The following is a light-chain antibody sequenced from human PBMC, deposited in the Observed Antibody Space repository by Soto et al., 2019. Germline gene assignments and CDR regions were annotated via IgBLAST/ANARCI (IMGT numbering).Light chain of an antibody. CDR3: QQYNNWPPLT. CDR1: HSVSSN. J-gene: IGKJ4*01. Sequence: IVVTQSPSTLSVSPGERATLSCRASHSVSSNLAWYQQKPGQAPRLLIYGASTRATGIPARFSGSGSGTEFTLTISSLQSEDFAVYYCQQYNNWPPLTFGGGTKVDIK. V-gene: IGKV3-15*01. CDR2: GAS.